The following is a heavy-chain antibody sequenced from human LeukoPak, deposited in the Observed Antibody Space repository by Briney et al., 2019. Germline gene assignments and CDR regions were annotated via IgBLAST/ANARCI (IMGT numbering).Heavy chain of an antibody. CDR3: ARAGCSSTSCYRGYYYYGMDV. Sequence: GGSLRLSCAASGFTFSSYSMTWVRQAPGKGLEWVSYISSSSSTIYYADSVKGRFTISRDNAKNSLYLQMNSLRAEDTAVYYCARAGCSSTSCYRGYYYYGMDVWGQGTTVTVSS. CDR2: ISSSSSTI. CDR1: GFTFSSYS. D-gene: IGHD2-2*01. J-gene: IGHJ6*02. V-gene: IGHV3-48*04.